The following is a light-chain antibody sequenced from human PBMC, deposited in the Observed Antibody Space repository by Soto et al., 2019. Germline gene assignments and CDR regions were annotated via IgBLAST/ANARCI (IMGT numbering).Light chain of an antibody. V-gene: IGLV2-14*01. J-gene: IGLJ1*01. CDR3: SSYASSSTPYV. Sequence: SALTQPASVSGSPVQSITISYPGTSSDGWGDNEVSWYQHHPGKAPKLMIYEVRNRPSGVSNRFSGSKSGNTASLTISGLQAEDEADYYCSSYASSSTPYVFGTGTKV. CDR2: EVR. CDR1: SSDGWGDNE.